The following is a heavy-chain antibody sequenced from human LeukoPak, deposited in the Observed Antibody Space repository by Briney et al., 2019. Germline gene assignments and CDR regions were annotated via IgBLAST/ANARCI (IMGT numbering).Heavy chain of an antibody. Sequence: PGGSLRLSCAASGFTFSSYAMHWVRQAPGKGLEWVAVISYDGSNKYYADSVKGRFTISRDNSKNTLYLQMNSLRAEDTAVYYCAKALLGDFYYYGMDVWGQGTTVTVSS. CDR1: GFTFSSYA. CDR3: AKALLGDFYYYGMDV. V-gene: IGHV3-30*04. D-gene: IGHD4-17*01. CDR2: ISYDGSNK. J-gene: IGHJ6*02.